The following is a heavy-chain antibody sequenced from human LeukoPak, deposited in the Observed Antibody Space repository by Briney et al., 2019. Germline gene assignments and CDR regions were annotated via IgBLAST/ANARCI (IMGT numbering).Heavy chain of an antibody. D-gene: IGHD3-10*01. Sequence: SETLSLTCTVSGYSISSGYYWGWIRQPPGKGLEWIGSIYHSGSTYYNPSLKSRVTISVDTSKNQFSLKLSSVTAADTAVYYCARGEPSYGSGTYYRPLEPNYMDVWGKGTTVTVSS. V-gene: IGHV4-38-2*02. CDR2: IYHSGST. J-gene: IGHJ6*03. CDR3: ARGEPSYGSGTYYRPLEPNYMDV. CDR1: GYSISSGYY.